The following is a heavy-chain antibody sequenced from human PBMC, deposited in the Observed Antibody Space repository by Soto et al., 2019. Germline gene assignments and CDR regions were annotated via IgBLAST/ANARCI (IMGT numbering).Heavy chain of an antibody. Sequence: GASVKVSCKASGYTFTSYDINWVRQATGQGLEWMGWMNPNSGNTGYAQKFQGRVTMTRNTSISTAYMELSSLRSEDTAVYYCARAIDRAVDTAMVPNYSYYYMDVWGKGTTVTVSS. D-gene: IGHD5-18*01. CDR2: MNPNSGNT. CDR1: GYTFTSYD. V-gene: IGHV1-8*01. J-gene: IGHJ6*03. CDR3: ARAIDRAVDTAMVPNYSYYYMDV.